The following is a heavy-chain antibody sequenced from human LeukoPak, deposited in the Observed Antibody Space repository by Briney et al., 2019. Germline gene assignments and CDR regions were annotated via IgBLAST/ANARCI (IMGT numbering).Heavy chain of an antibody. Sequence: GGSLRLSCAASGFTFSSYAMSWVRQAPGKGLEWVSAISASGGSTYYADSVKGRFTISRGNSKNTLYLQMNSLRADDTAVYYCAKGSSSGWYSASDIWGQGTMVTVSS. CDR2: ISASGGST. J-gene: IGHJ3*02. D-gene: IGHD6-19*01. CDR3: AKGSSSGWYSASDI. CDR1: GFTFSSYA. V-gene: IGHV3-23*01.